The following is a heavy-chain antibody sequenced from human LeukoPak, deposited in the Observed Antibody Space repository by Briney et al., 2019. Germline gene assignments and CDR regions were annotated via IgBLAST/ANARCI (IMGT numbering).Heavy chain of an antibody. CDR2: ISSSSSYI. CDR3: ARDGRSSSWYDLFDY. V-gene: IGHV3-21*01. CDR1: GFTFSSYS. Sequence: GGPLRLSCAASGFTFSSYSMNWVRQAPGKGLEWVSSISSSSSYIYYADSVKGRFTISRDNAKNSLYLQMNSLRAEDTAVYYCARDGRSSSWYDLFDYWGQGTLVTVSS. D-gene: IGHD6-13*01. J-gene: IGHJ4*02.